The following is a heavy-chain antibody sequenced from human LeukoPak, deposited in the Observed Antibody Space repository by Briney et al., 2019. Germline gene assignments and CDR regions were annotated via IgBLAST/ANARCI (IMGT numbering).Heavy chain of an antibody. Sequence: PSETLSLTCTVDGGSISSYYWRWVRQPAGKALEWIGRIYKSGSTDYNPSFKSRVSMSLDTSKNQFSLRLSSVTAADTAVYHCARQVVPGYPDYWGQGVLVTVSS. D-gene: IGHD3-22*01. CDR2: IYKSGST. V-gene: IGHV4-4*07. J-gene: IGHJ4*02. CDR3: ARQVVPGYPDY. CDR1: GGSISSYY.